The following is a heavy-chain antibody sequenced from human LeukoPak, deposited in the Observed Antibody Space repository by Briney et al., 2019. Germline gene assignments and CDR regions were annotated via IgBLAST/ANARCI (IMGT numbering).Heavy chain of an antibody. D-gene: IGHD1-26*01. J-gene: IGHJ4*02. CDR2: IYNDGRT. Sequence: GGSLRLSCAASGFTVNNKYMTWVRQAPGKGLEWVSLIYNDGRTYYADSVKGRCTISRDNAMNTLYLQMNSLRAEDSALYYCTRDMQGSRLYLVGSQNDWGQGTLVTVSS. CDR1: GFTVNNKY. V-gene: IGHV3-66*01. CDR3: TRDMQGSRLYLVGSQND.